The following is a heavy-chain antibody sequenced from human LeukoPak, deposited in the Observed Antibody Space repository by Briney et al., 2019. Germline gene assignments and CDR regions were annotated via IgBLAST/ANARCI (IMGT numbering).Heavy chain of an antibody. Sequence: ASVKVSCKASGGTFSSYAISWVRQAPGQGLEWMGGIIPIFGTANYAQKFQGRVTITADETTSTDYMELSSLRSEDTAVYYCARVVLVVVPAAPGGYYYMDVWGKGTTVTVSS. V-gene: IGHV1-69*13. J-gene: IGHJ6*03. CDR3: ARVVLVVVPAAPGGYYYMDV. CDR2: IIPIFGTA. D-gene: IGHD2-2*01. CDR1: GGTFSSYA.